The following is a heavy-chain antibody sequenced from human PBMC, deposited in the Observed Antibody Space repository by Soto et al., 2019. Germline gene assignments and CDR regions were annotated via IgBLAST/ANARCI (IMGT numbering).Heavy chain of an antibody. CDR3: ARFHRPIHYGDYMYYFDN. J-gene: IGHJ4*02. CDR2: ISAYNGNT. CDR1: GYTFTSYG. D-gene: IGHD4-17*01. V-gene: IGHV1-18*01. Sequence: GASVKVSCKASGYTFTSYGISWVRQAPGQGLEWMGWISAYNGNTNYAQKLQGRVTMTTDTSTSTAYMELRSLRSDDTAVYYCARFHRPIHYGDYMYYFDNWGKGTLVTVSP.